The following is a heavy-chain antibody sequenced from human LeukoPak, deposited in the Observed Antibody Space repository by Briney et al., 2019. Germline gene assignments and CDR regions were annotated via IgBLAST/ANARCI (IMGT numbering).Heavy chain of an antibody. CDR3: AKSRVVDRRGYFDY. Sequence: GGSLRLSCVASGFTFNIYPMTWVRQSPEKGLEWVSTFGTGGDTYYADSVKGRFTISRDGSKNTLYLQMHGLGAEDTAVYYCAKSRVVDRRGYFDYWGQGTLVTVSS. D-gene: IGHD2-15*01. CDR2: FGTGGDT. CDR1: GFTFNIYP. J-gene: IGHJ4*02. V-gene: IGHV3-23*01.